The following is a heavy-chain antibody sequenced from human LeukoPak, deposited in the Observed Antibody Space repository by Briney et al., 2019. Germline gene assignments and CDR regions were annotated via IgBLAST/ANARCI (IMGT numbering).Heavy chain of an antibody. V-gene: IGHV3-53*01. CDR1: GFTVSSNY. J-gene: IGHJ5*02. CDR2: IYSGGST. D-gene: IGHD4-11*01. Sequence: GGSLRLSCAASGFTVSSNYMSWVRQAPGEGLEWVSVIYSGGSTYYADSVKGRFTISRDNSKNTLYLQMNSLRAEDTAVYYCARTGLYSNYALDPWGQGTLVTVSS. CDR3: ARTGLYSNYALDP.